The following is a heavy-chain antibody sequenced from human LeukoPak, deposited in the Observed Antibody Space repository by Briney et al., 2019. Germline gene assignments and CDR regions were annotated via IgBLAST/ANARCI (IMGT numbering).Heavy chain of an antibody. CDR2: IYYSGST. CDR3: AREHDDSSGYYRRYYYYMDV. D-gene: IGHD3-22*01. CDR1: GGSISSYY. V-gene: IGHV4-59*01. Sequence: PSETLSLTCTVSGGSISSYYWSWIRQPPGKGLEWIGYIYYSGSTNYNPSLKSRVTISVDTSKNQFSLKLSSVTAADTAVYYCAREHDDSSGYYRRYYYYMDVWGKGTTVTVSS. J-gene: IGHJ6*03.